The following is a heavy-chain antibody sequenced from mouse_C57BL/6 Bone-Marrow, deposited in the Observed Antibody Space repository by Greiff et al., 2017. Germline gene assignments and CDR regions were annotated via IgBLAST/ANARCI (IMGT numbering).Heavy chain of an antibody. Sequence: EVQLVESGGGLVKPGGSLKLSCAASGFTFSSYAMSWVRQTPEKRLEWVATISDGGSYTYYPDNVKGRFTISRDNAKNNLYLQMSHLKSEDTAMYYCARENYSNYSDYWGQGTTLTVSS. V-gene: IGHV5-4*01. CDR2: ISDGGSYT. CDR1: GFTFSSYA. J-gene: IGHJ2*01. CDR3: ARENYSNYSDY. D-gene: IGHD2-5*01.